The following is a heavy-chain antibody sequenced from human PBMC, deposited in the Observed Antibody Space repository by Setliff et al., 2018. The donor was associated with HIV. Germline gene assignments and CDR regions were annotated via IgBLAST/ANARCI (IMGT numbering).Heavy chain of an antibody. V-gene: IGHV4-59*10. CDR1: GGSFSGYY. D-gene: IGHD6-25*01. Sequence: PSETLSLTCAVYGGSFSGYYWSWIRQPAGKRLEWIGRISISGDTNYNPSLKSRATMSLDTSKNQFSLKLNSVTAADTAMYYCARGLQRKNGLHSYYYYMDIWGKGTTVTVSS. J-gene: IGHJ6*03. CDR3: ARGLQRKNGLHSYYYYMDI. CDR2: ISISGDT.